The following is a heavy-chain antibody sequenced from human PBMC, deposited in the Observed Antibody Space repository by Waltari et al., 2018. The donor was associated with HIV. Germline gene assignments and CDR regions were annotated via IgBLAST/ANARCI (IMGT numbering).Heavy chain of an antibody. V-gene: IGHV1-18*01. Sequence: QLALSRARVKKIVVLVKVICKDSVYTFFSCIRSEVRQAPGQGHEWMGWISAYNGHTNYAQKLQGRVTMTTDTSTSTAYMDLRSLRSDDTAFYYCARALWSGYYTPYYFDYWGQGTLVTVSS. J-gene: IGHJ4*02. CDR3: ARALWSGYYTPYYFDY. D-gene: IGHD3-3*01. CDR2: ISAYNGHT. CDR1: VYTFFSCI.